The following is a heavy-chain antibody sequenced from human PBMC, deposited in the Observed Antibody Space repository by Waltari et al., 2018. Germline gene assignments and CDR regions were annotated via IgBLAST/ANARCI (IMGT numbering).Heavy chain of an antibody. J-gene: IGHJ2*01. CDR1: SGSMSSYY. V-gene: IGHV4-59*13. CDR3: ARGVYTFDSRWHYDL. Sequence: QVQLQESGPGLVNSPETLSLTFTVSSGSMSSYYWSWLRQSPGRGLEWIGYIYVSGATNYNLSLRNRVTISLDKSKNQFSLQLRSLIAADTATYFCARGVYTFDSRWHYDLWGRGILVAVSS. CDR2: IYVSGAT. D-gene: IGHD2-2*02.